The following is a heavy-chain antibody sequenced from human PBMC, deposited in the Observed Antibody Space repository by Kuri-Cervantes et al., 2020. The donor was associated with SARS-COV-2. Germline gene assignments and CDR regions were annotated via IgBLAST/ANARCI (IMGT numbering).Heavy chain of an antibody. J-gene: IGHJ2*01. V-gene: IGHV4-59*08. CDR3: ARHWASTGPIMGSTNYWYFDL. CDR2: IYYSGST. CDR1: GGSISSYY. D-gene: IGHD1-26*01. Sequence: GSLRLSCTVSGGSISSYYWSWIRQPPGKGLEWIGYIYYSGSTNYNPSLKSRVTISVDTSKNQFSLKLSSVTAADTAVYYCARHWASTGPIMGSTNYWYFDLWGRGTLVTVSS.